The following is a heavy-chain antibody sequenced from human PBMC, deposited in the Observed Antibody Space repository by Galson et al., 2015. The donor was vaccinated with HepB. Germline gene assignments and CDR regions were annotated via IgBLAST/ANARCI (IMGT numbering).Heavy chain of an antibody. CDR3: AKTAFWSGYSPVYGMDV. CDR2: ISGSGGST. CDR1: GFTFSSYG. D-gene: IGHD3-3*01. Sequence: ALRLSCAASGFTFSSYGMHWVRQAPGKGLEWVSAISGSGGSTYYADSVKGRFTISRDNSKNTLYLQMNSLRAEDTAVYYCAKTAFWSGYSPVYGMDVWGQGTTVTVSS. J-gene: IGHJ6*02. V-gene: IGHV3-23*01.